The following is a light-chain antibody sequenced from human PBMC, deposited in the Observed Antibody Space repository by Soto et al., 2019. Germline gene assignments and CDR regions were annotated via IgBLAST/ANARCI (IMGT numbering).Light chain of an antibody. CDR3: QQYNNWPPIT. V-gene: IGKV3-20*01. CDR1: HTISSSY. Sequence: EIVLTQSPGTLSLSPGERVTLSCRASHTISSSYLAWYQQKPGQAPRLLISGASSRASGIPDRFSGSGAGTDFTLTISRLEPEDFAVYYCQQYNNWPPITFGQGTRLEIK. CDR2: GAS. J-gene: IGKJ5*01.